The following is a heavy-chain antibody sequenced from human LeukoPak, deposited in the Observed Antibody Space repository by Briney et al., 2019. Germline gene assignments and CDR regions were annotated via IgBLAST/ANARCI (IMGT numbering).Heavy chain of an antibody. J-gene: IGHJ3*02. V-gene: IGHV1-69*05. CDR3: ARARASSCSSTSCYKVGNDAFDI. CDR2: IIPIFGTA. Sequence: EASLKVSCTASGGTFSSYAISWVRQAPGQGLEWMGGIIPIFGTANYAQTFQGRVTITTDESTSTAYMELSSLRSEDTAVYYCARARASSCSSTSCYKVGNDAFDIWGQGTMVTASS. D-gene: IGHD2-2*02. CDR1: GGTFSSYA.